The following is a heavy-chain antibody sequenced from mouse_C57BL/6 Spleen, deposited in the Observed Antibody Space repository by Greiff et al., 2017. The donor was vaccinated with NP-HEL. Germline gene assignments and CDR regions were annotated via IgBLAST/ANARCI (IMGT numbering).Heavy chain of an antibody. D-gene: IGHD1-1*01. CDR2: ISDGGSYT. V-gene: IGHV5-4*01. CDR3: ARDRGDYYNYAMDY. J-gene: IGHJ4*01. CDR1: GFTFSSYA. Sequence: EVHLVESGGGLVKPGGSLKLSCAASGFTFSSYAMSWVRQTPEKRLEWVATISDGGSYTYYPDNVKGRFTISRDNAKNNLYLQMSHLKSEDTAMYYCARDRGDYYNYAMDYWGQGTSVTVSS.